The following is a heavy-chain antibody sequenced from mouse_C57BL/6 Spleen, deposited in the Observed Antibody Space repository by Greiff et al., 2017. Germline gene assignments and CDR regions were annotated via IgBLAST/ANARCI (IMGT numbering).Heavy chain of an antibody. CDR2: IDPETGGT. J-gene: IGHJ2*01. CDR3: TNWDGVGY. D-gene: IGHD4-1*01. Sequence: QVQLQQSGAELVRPGASVTLSCKASGYTFTDYEMHWVKPTPVPGLEWIGAIDPETGGTAYNQKFKGKAILTADKSSSTAYMELRSLTSEDSAVYYCTNWDGVGYWGQGTTLTVAS. CDR1: GYTFTDYE. V-gene: IGHV1-15*01.